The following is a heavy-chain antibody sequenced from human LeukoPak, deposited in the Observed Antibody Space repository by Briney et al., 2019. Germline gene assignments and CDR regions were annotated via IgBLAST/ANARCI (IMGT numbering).Heavy chain of an antibody. V-gene: IGHV1-2*02. Sequence: GASVKVSCKASGYTFTGYYIHWVRQAPGQGLEWMAWINPNSGGRNYAQKFQGRVTITRDTSIGTVYMELSSLSSDDTAVYYCARRNIPAAGTLDYWGQGTLVTVSS. D-gene: IGHD6-13*01. CDR3: ARRNIPAAGTLDY. J-gene: IGHJ4*02. CDR1: GYTFTGYY. CDR2: INPNSGGR.